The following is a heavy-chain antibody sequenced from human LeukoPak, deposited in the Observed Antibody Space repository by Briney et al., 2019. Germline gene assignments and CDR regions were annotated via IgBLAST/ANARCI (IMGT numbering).Heavy chain of an antibody. V-gene: IGHV3-30*03. CDR2: ISYDGSNK. CDR3: ARDRGYYDSSGYLMGNAFDI. Sequence: AGGSLRLSCAASGFTFSSYGMHWVRQAPGKGLEWVAVISYDGSNKYYADSVKGRFTISRDNSKNTLYLQMNSLRAEDTAVYYCARDRGYYDSSGYLMGNAFDIWGQGTMVTVSS. D-gene: IGHD3-22*01. J-gene: IGHJ3*02. CDR1: GFTFSSYG.